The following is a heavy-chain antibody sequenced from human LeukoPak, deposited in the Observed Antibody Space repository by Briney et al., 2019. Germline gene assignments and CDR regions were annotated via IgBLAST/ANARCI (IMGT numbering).Heavy chain of an antibody. CDR1: GFTLSSYL. Sequence: GGALRLSCAASGFTLSSYLMSWVRQAPGEGVGWVAHIKKDGSEKYYVDSVKGRFTVSRDNAKNSLYLQMNSLRAEDTAVYYCARESYNWNDGGNWFDPWGQGTLVTVSS. V-gene: IGHV3-7*01. D-gene: IGHD1-1*01. J-gene: IGHJ5*02. CDR3: ARESYNWNDGGNWFDP. CDR2: IKKDGSEK.